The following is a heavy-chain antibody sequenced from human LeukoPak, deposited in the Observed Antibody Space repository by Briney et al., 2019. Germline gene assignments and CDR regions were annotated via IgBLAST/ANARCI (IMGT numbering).Heavy chain of an antibody. Sequence: GGSLRLSCAASGFTFSSYAMSWVRQAPGKGLEWVSAISGSGGSTYYADSVRGRFTISRDNSKNTLYLQMNSLRAEDTAVYYCAKDLVRGVDLFDCWGQGTLVTVSS. V-gene: IGHV3-23*01. D-gene: IGHD3-10*01. CDR3: AKDLVRGVDLFDC. CDR2: ISGSGGST. J-gene: IGHJ4*02. CDR1: GFTFSSYA.